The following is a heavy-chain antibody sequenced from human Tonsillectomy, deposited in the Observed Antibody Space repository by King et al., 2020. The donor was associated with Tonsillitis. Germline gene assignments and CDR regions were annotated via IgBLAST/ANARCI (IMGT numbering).Heavy chain of an antibody. CDR1: GFSFSSYT. CDR3: AREYFSSGDFGY. Sequence: LVESGGGLVKPGGSLRLSCAASGFSFSSYTMNWVRQAPGKGLEWVSSISSSSSYINYADSVKGRFTISRDNAKKSLYLQMNSLRAEDTAVYYCAREYFSSGDFGYWGQGTLVTVSS. J-gene: IGHJ4*02. CDR2: ISSSSSYI. D-gene: IGHD3-22*01. V-gene: IGHV3-21*01.